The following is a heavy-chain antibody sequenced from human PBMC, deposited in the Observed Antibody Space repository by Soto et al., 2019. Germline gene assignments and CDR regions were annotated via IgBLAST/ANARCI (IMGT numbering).Heavy chain of an antibody. Sequence: QVQLVQSGAEVKKPGASVKVSCKTSGYTFTSYDINWVRQATGHGLEWMGWMNPNSGNTGYAQNLQGRGTRTRNTSRRTAYMELSGLRFEATAVYSCARGRSTSWFSDWWGQGTLVTVSS. CDR1: GYTFTSYD. J-gene: IGHJ4*02. CDR3: ARGRSTSWFSDW. CDR2: MNPNSGNT. V-gene: IGHV1-8*01. D-gene: IGHD6-13*01.